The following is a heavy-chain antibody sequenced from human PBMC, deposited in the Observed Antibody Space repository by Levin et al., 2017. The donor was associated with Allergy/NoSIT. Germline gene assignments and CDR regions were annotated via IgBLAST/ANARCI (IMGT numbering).Heavy chain of an antibody. CDR3: ARATFGSAAGHWCDP. CDR2: IYPGDSDT. V-gene: IGHV5-51*01. J-gene: IGHJ5*02. D-gene: IGHD3-10*01. CDR1: GYIFTSYW. Sequence: TGGSLRLSCKGSGYIFTSYWIGWVRQMPGKGLEWMGIIYPGDSDTRYSPSFQGQVTISADKSISTAYLQWSSLKASDTAMYYCARATFGSAAGHWCDPWGQGTLVTVSS.